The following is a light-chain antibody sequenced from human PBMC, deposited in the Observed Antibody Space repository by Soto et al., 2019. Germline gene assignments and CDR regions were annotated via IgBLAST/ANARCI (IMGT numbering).Light chain of an antibody. CDR2: EVT. J-gene: IGLJ1*01. V-gene: IGLV2-8*01. CDR3: TSHAGTNNFPYV. CDR1: SSDVGAYNY. Sequence: QSALTQPPSASGSPGQSVTNSCTGTSSDVGAYNYVSWYQHRPGKAPKLMIYEVTKRPSGVPDRFSGAKSGNTASLTVSGLQAEDEADYYCTSHAGTNNFPYVFGTGTKVTVL.